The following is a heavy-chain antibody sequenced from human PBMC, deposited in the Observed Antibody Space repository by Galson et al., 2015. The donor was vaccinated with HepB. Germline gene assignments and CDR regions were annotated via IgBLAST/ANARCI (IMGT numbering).Heavy chain of an antibody. CDR3: AHRLRGGASTGIPYFFDS. D-gene: IGHD3-10*01. J-gene: IGHJ4*02. Sequence: PALVKPTQTLTLTCTFSGFSLSTRAVGVGWIRQPPGKALEWLALIYWSGDARYNPSLKNRLTITKGTSENQVVLTMTNVDPVDTATYYCAHRLRGGASTGIPYFFDSWSQGTLVTVSS. CDR1: GFSLSTRAVG. CDR2: IYWSGDA. V-gene: IGHV2-5*01.